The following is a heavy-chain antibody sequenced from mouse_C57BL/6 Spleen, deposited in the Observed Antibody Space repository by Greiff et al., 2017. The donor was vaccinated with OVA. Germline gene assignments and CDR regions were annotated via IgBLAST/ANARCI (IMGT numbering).Heavy chain of an antibody. CDR1: GYSITSDY. V-gene: IGHV3-8*01. D-gene: IGHD2-1*01. CDR2: ISYSGST. J-gene: IGHJ4*01. Sequence: EVKLQESGPGLAKPSQTLSLTCSVTGYSITSDYWNWIRKFPGNKLEYIGYISYSGSTYYKPSLKSRISITRDTSKNQYYLQLNSVTTEDTATYYCARAHGTTGYAMDYWGQGTSVTVSS. CDR3: ARAHGTTGYAMDY.